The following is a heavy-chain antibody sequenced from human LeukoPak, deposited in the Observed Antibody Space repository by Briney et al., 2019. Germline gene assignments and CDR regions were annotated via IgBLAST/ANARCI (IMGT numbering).Heavy chain of an antibody. V-gene: IGHV3-23*01. CDR2: ISGSGGST. J-gene: IGHJ4*02. Sequence: GGSLRLSCAAPGFTFSSYAMSWVRQAPGKGLEWVSAISGSGGSTYYADSVKGRFTISRDNSKNTLYLQMNSLRAEDTAVYYCAKVRYSSGWCFDYWGQGTLVTVSS. CDR3: AKVRYSSGWCFDY. D-gene: IGHD6-19*01. CDR1: GFTFSSYA.